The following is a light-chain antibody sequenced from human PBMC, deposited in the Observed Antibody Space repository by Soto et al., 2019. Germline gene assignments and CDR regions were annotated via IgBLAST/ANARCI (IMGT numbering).Light chain of an antibody. V-gene: IGLV4-69*01. Sequence: QPVLTQSPSTSASLGASVKVTCTLSSGHSNYAIAWHQQQPEKGPRYLMKLNSDGSHSKGDGIPDRFSGSSSGAERYLTISSLQSEDEAEYYCQTWVGTGNVVFGGGTKVTVL. J-gene: IGLJ2*01. CDR2: LNSDGSH. CDR3: QTWVGTGNVV. CDR1: SGHSNYA.